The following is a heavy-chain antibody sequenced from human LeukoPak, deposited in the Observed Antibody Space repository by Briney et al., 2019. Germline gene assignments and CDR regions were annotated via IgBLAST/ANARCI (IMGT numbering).Heavy chain of an antibody. D-gene: IGHD6-13*01. CDR3: AKNGGTRSSWYLDWFDP. CDR2: ISGSGGST. V-gene: IGHV3-23*01. Sequence: PGGSLRLSCAASGFTFSSYAMSWVRQVPGKGLEWVSAISGSGGSTYYADSVKGRFTISRDNSKNTLYLQMNSLRAEDTAVYYCAKNGGTRSSWYLDWFDPWGQGTLVTVSS. CDR1: GFTFSSYA. J-gene: IGHJ5*02.